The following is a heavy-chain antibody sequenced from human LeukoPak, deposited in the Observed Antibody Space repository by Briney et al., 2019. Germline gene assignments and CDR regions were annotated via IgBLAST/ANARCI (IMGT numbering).Heavy chain of an antibody. CDR1: GGSFSGYY. D-gene: IGHD4-17*01. J-gene: IGHJ4*02. Sequence: SETLSLTCAVYGGSFSGYYWSWIRQPPGKGLEWIGEINHSGSTYYNPSLKSRVTISVDTSKNQFSLKLSSVTAADTAVYYCARGRGMTTIDYWGQGTLVTVSS. V-gene: IGHV4-34*01. CDR2: INHSGST. CDR3: ARGRGMTTIDY.